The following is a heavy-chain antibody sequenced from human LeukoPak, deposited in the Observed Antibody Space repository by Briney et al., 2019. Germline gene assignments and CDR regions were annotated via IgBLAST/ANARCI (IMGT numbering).Heavy chain of an antibody. CDR1: GFTFSYAW. V-gene: IGHV3-7*01. D-gene: IGHD3-10*01. CDR3: ASDGEKDLPLEY. J-gene: IGHJ4*02. CDR2: IKEDGSER. Sequence: GGSLRLSCAASGFTFSYAWMSWVRQAPEKGLEWVANIKEDGSERYYVDSVKGRFTISRDNAKKSLYLQMNSLRVEDTAVYYCASDGEKDLPLEYWGQGTLVTVSS.